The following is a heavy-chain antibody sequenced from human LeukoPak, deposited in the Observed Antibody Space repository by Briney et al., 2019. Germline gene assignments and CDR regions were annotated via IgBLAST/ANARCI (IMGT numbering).Heavy chain of an antibody. CDR1: GFTFSSYW. CDR2: INSDGSST. CDR3: AMSAKGTSGGAFDI. V-gene: IGHV3-74*01. J-gene: IGHJ3*02. D-gene: IGHD3-10*01. Sequence: GGSLRLSCAASGFTFSSYWMHWVRQAPGKGLVWVSRINSDGSSTSYADSVKGRFTISRDNAKNTLYLQMNSLRAEDTAVYYCAMSAKGTSGGAFDIWGQGTMVTVSS.